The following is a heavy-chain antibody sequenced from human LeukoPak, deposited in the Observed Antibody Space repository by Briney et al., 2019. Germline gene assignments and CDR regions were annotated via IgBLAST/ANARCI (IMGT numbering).Heavy chain of an antibody. V-gene: IGHV4-59*12. CDR2: IYHSGGT. D-gene: IGHD6-19*01. J-gene: IGHJ4*02. CDR3: ARNWGSGGSYLFDF. CDR1: GGSISSDY. Sequence: SETLSLTCTVSGGSISSDYWSWIRQPPGKALEWIGNIYHSGGTNYNPSLKSRVSIEFDTSENQFSLSLASVTDADTAVYYCARNWGSGGSYLFDFWGPGTLVTVSS.